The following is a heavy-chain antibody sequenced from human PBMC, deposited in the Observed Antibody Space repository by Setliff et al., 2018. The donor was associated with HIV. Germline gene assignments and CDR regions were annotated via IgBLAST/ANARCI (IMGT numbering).Heavy chain of an antibody. Sequence: SETLSLTCTVSGGSISSHYWSWIRQPPGKGLEWIGSVYYSGSTNYNPSLKSRVTISVDTSKNQFSLKPSSVTAADTAVYYCARFRGTTVKLFYYYYGMDVWGQGTTVTVSS. CDR3: ARFRGTTVKLFYYYYGMDV. CDR2: VYYSGST. V-gene: IGHV4-59*11. CDR1: GGSISSHY. J-gene: IGHJ6*02. D-gene: IGHD4-17*01.